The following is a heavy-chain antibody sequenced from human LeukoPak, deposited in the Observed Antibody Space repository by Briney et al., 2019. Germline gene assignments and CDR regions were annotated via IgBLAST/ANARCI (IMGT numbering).Heavy chain of an antibody. Sequence: SETLSLTCTVSGASITSYHWSWIRQPAGKGLEWIGRMFYSGNTDYNPSLKSRLTMSIDTSKNQFSLKLSSVTAADTAVYYCARYSYGYLAFDIWGQGTMVTVSS. CDR3: ARYSYGYLAFDI. CDR2: MFYSGNT. V-gene: IGHV4-4*07. CDR1: GASITSYH. D-gene: IGHD5-18*01. J-gene: IGHJ3*02.